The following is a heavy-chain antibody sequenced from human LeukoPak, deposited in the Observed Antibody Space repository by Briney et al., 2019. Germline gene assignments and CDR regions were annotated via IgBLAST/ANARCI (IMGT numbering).Heavy chain of an antibody. CDR3: AKAAGYCSGGNCFDY. Sequence: GGSLRLSCAAPGFTFSDYYMSWIRQAPGKGLEWVSYISSSGSTIYYADSVKGRFTISRDNAKNSLYLQMNSLRAEDTAVYYCAKAAGYCSGGNCFDYWGQGTLVTVSS. CDR1: GFTFSDYY. V-gene: IGHV3-11*01. J-gene: IGHJ4*02. D-gene: IGHD2-15*01. CDR2: ISSSGSTI.